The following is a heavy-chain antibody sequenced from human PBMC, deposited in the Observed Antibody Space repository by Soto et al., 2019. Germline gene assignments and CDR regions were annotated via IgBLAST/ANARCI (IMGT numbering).Heavy chain of an antibody. D-gene: IGHD4-17*01. CDR3: ARWDGYGDV. V-gene: IGHV3-23*01. CDR2: LSGGGSNT. CDR1: GFSSSTYS. Sequence: GGSLRLSCAASGFSSSTYSTAWVRQTPGKGLAWVSGLSGGGSNTFYADSVQGRFTISVDNSKNTVYLQMNSLRVEDTAVYYCARWDGYGDVWGQGTLVTVSS. J-gene: IGHJ4*02.